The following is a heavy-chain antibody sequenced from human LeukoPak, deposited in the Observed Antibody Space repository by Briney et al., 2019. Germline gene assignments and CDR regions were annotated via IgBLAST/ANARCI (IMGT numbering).Heavy chain of an antibody. Sequence: PGGSLRLSCAASGFTFSSYSMNWVRQAPGKGLEWVSAISGSGGSTYYADSVKGRFTISRDNSKNTLYLQMNSLRAEDTAVYYCAKSSDYYDSSGYYCPLDYWGQGTLVTVSS. CDR3: AKSSDYYDSSGYYCPLDY. CDR2: ISGSGGST. CDR1: GFTFSSYS. J-gene: IGHJ4*02. D-gene: IGHD3-22*01. V-gene: IGHV3-23*01.